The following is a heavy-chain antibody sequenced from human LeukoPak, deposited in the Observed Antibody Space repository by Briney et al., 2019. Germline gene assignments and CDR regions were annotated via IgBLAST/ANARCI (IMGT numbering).Heavy chain of an antibody. J-gene: IGHJ4*02. CDR2: ISTSSIYI. D-gene: IGHD4-17*01. CDR1: GFTFSTYS. Sequence: GGSLRLSCAASGFTFSTYSMNWVRQAPGKGLEWISFISTSSIYIYYADSVKGRFTISRDNARNSLYLQMNSLRAEDTAVYYCARGHYGLDCWGQGTLVIVSS. CDR3: ARGHYGLDC. V-gene: IGHV3-21*01.